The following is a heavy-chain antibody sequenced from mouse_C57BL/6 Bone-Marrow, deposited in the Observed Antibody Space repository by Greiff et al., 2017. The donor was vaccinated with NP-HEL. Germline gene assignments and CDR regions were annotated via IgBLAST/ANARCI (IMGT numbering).Heavy chain of an antibody. D-gene: IGHD1-1*01. CDR2: IYPGSGST. Sequence: QVHVKQPGAELVKPGASVKMSCKASGYTFTSYWITWVKQRPGQGLEWIGDIYPGSGSTNYNEKLKSKATLTVDTSSSTAYMQLSSLTSEDSAVYYCASFLSSSPFAYWGQGTLVTVSA. J-gene: IGHJ3*01. CDR3: ASFLSSSPFAY. CDR1: GYTFTSYW. V-gene: IGHV1-55*01.